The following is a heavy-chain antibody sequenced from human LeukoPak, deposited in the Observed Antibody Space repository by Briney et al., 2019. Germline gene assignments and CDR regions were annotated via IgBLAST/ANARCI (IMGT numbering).Heavy chain of an antibody. J-gene: IGHJ5*02. D-gene: IGHD5-18*01. V-gene: IGHV1-2*02. CDR2: INPNSGGT. CDR3: ARENSYGPNWFDP. Sequence: GASVKVSCKASGYTFTGYYMHWVRQAPGQGLEWMGWINPNSGGTNYAQKFQGRVTKTRDTSISTAYMELSRLRSDDTAVYYCARENSYGPNWFDPWGQGTLVTVSS. CDR1: GYTFTGYY.